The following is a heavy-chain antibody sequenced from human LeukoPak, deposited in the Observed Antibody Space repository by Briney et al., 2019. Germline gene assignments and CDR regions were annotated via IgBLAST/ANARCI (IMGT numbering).Heavy chain of an antibody. D-gene: IGHD1-26*01. Sequence: GGSLRLSCAASGFTVSSNYMSWVRQAPGKGLEWVSVIYSDGSTYYADSVKGRFTISRDNSKNTLYLQMNSLRAEDTAVYYCARGPQGVGAKGQPGNYWGQGTLVTVSS. J-gene: IGHJ4*02. V-gene: IGHV3-66*01. CDR3: ARGPQGVGAKGQPGNY. CDR1: GFTVSSNY. CDR2: IYSDGST.